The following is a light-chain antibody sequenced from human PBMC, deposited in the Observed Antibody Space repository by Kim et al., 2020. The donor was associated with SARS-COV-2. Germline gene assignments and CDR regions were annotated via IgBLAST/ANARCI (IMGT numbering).Light chain of an antibody. CDR2: SAS. Sequence: PGERVALSCRASENINDNLAWYQQKPGQAPRLLMYSASMRATGVPGRFSGRWSGTQFTLTIAGLQSEDFAVYYCQQYRNLPMYSFGPGTKLEI. CDR1: ENINDN. V-gene: IGKV3-15*01. CDR3: QQYRNLPMYS. J-gene: IGKJ2*03.